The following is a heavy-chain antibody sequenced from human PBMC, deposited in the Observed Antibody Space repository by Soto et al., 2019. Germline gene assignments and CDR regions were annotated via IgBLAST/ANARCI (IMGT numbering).Heavy chain of an antibody. CDR1: GFTFSSYG. V-gene: IGHV3-33*01. Sequence: GGSLRLSCAASGFTFSSYGIHWVRQAPGKGLEWVAVIWYDGSNKYYADSVKGRFTISRDNSKNTLYLQMNSLRAEDTAVYYCARDGRLKGSSWFPQDVMAFWGKGTTVPVSS. CDR2: IWYDGSNK. J-gene: IGHJ6*04. CDR3: ARDGRLKGSSWFPQDVMAF. D-gene: IGHD6-13*01.